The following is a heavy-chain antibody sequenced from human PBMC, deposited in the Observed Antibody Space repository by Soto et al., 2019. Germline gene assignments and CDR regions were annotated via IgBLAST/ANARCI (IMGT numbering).Heavy chain of an antibody. V-gene: IGHV5-51*01. CDR2: IYPGDSDT. D-gene: IGHD2-15*01. J-gene: IGHJ4*02. CDR3: ARSLGYCSGGTCYFAY. CDR1: GYSFTSYW. Sequence: GESLKISCKGSGYSFTSYWIGWVRQMPGKGLEWMGIIYPGDSDTRYSPSFQGQVTISADKSISTAYLQWSSLKASDTAMYYCARSLGYCSGGTCYFAYWGQGSLVTAPQ.